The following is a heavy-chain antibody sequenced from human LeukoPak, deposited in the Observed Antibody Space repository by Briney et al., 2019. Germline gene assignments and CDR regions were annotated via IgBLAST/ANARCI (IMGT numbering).Heavy chain of an antibody. V-gene: IGHV3-30*04. J-gene: IGHJ5*02. CDR3: ARDLAEWFGESTENWFDP. CDR2: IPYDGSNK. CDR1: GFTFSSYA. D-gene: IGHD3-10*01. Sequence: GRSLRLSCAASGFTFSSYAMHWVRQAPGKGLEWVAVIPYDGSNKYYADSVKGRFTTSRDNSKNTLYLQMNSLRAEDTAVYYCARDLAEWFGESTENWFDPWGQGTLVTVSS.